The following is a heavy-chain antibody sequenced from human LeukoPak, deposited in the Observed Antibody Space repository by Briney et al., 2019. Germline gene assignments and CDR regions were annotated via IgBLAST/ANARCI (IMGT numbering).Heavy chain of an antibody. Sequence: GGSLRLSCAASGFTFSSYAMSWVRQAPGKGLEWVSAISGGGGTTYYADSVKGRFTISRDNSKNTLYLQMNSLRAEDTAVYYCAKDDYYDSSGYYPWGRGTLVTVSS. D-gene: IGHD3-22*01. CDR1: GFTFSSYA. CDR3: AKDDYYDSSGYYP. V-gene: IGHV3-23*01. CDR2: ISGGGGTT. J-gene: IGHJ2*01.